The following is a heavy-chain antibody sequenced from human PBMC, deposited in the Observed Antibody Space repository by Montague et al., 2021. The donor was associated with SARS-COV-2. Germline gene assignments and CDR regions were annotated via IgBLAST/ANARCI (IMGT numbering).Heavy chain of an antibody. CDR3: ARSAFRYFDRPGIEV. CDR2: IDTSGTT. Sequence: TLSLTCTVSGGSISSDGFYWNWIRQPARKGLEWIGSIDTSGTTNYKPSLKSRAIISLDRSKNQFSLKLSSVIAADTAVYYCARSAFRYFDRPGIEVWGQGTSVTVSS. J-gene: IGHJ6*02. CDR1: GGSISSDGFY. V-gene: IGHV4-61*02. D-gene: IGHD3-9*01.